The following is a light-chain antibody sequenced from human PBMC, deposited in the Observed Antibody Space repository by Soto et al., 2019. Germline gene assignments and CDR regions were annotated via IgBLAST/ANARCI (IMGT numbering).Light chain of an antibody. CDR1: QDISNY. CDR3: QQYDNLLFT. Sequence: DILMTQSPSSLSASVGDRVTITCQASQDISNYLNWYQQKPGKAPQLLIYDASNLETGVPSRFSGSGSGTDFTFTISSLQPEDIATYYCQQYDNLLFTFGGGTKVEIK. V-gene: IGKV1-33*01. CDR2: DAS. J-gene: IGKJ4*02.